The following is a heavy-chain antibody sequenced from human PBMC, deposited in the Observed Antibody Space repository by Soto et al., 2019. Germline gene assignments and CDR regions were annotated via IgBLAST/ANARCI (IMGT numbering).Heavy chain of an antibody. Sequence: QVQLVESGGGVVQPGRSLRLSCAASGFTFSSYGMHWVRQAPGKGLEWVAVISYDGSNKYYADSVKGRFTISRDNSKNTLYLQMNSLRAEDTAVYYCAKDQGGMTTVTTYAFDIWGQGTMVTVSS. CDR2: ISYDGSNK. J-gene: IGHJ3*02. V-gene: IGHV3-30*18. CDR3: AKDQGGMTTVTTYAFDI. D-gene: IGHD4-17*01. CDR1: GFTFSSYG.